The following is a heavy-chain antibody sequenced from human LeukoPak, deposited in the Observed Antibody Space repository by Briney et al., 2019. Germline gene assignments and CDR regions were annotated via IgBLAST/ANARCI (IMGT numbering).Heavy chain of an antibody. CDR2: IIENGSNQ. D-gene: IGHD6-13*01. V-gene: IGHV3-30*04. J-gene: IGHJ6*03. CDR3: AKVGIAADGRYYYYMDV. CDR1: GFTFSNYI. Sequence: PGGSLRLSCAASGFTFSNYIMHWVRQAPGKGLDWVVVIIENGSNQYYADSVKGRFTISRDNSKNTLYLQMNSLRAEDTAVYYCAKVGIAADGRYYYYMDVWGKGTTVTISS.